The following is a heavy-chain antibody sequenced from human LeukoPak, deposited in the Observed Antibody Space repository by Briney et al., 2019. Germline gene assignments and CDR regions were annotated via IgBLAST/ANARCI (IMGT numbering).Heavy chain of an antibody. V-gene: IGHV3-53*01. CDR1: GFTVSSNY. Sequence: EGSLRLSCAASGFTVSSNYMSWVRQAPGKGLEWVSVIYSGGSTYYADSVKGRFTISRDNSKNTLYLQMNSLRAEDTAVYYCAGTRDNYYDSSGTLDYWGQGTLVTVSS. J-gene: IGHJ4*02. CDR3: AGTRDNYYDSSGTLDY. D-gene: IGHD3-22*01. CDR2: IYSGGST.